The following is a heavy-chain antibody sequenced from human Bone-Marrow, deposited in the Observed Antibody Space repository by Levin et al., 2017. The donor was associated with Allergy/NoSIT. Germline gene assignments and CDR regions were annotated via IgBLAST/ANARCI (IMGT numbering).Heavy chain of an antibody. CDR2: IKPDGSAK. Sequence: GGSLRLSCSYSGITFSSCWMNWVRQAPGKGLEWVTNIKPDGSAKYYVDSVKGRFTIFRDDAKNSLYLQMNSLRAEDTAVYYCAAGYYNSNFYRDFDYWGQGTVVTVSS. CDR1: GITFSSCW. CDR3: AAGYYNSNFYRDFDY. J-gene: IGHJ4*02. D-gene: IGHD3-22*01. V-gene: IGHV3-7*01.